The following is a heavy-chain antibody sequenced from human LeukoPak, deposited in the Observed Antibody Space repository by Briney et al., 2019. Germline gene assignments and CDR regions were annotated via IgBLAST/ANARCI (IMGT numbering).Heavy chain of an antibody. CDR2: IRFDGGNK. V-gene: IGHV3-30*02. J-gene: IGHJ6*03. CDR3: AETTPYYYYIDV. D-gene: IGHD4-11*01. Sequence: PGGSLRLSCAASEFTFSNYGMHWVRQAPGKGLEWVAFIRFDGGNKYYADSVKGRFTISSDNSKNTLYLQMNSLRAEDTAVYYCAETTPYYYYIDVWGKGTPVTVSS. CDR1: EFTFSNYG.